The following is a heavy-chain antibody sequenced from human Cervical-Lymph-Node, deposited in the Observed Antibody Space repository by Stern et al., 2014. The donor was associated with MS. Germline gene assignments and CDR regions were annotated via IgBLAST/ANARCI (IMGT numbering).Heavy chain of an antibody. Sequence: QVQLVQSGAEVRKPGASVKVSCKTSGYTFASYGITWVRQAPGQRLEWLAWISGKNGQTDYAQKLQGRLAVNTESLTGTGYMELRSLSSDDTAVYFCARDEPYASNWRHLDFWGQGTQVTVSS. V-gene: IGHV1-18*01. CDR2: ISGKNGQT. CDR1: GYTFASYG. D-gene: IGHD6-13*01. CDR3: ARDEPYASNWRHLDF. J-gene: IGHJ4*02.